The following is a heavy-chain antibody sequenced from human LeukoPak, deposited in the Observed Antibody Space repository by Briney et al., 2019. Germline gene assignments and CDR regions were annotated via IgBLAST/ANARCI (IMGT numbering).Heavy chain of an antibody. V-gene: IGHV4-34*01. Sequence: PSETLSLTCAVYGGSFSGYYWSWIRQPPGKGLEWIGEINRRGSTNYNPSLKSRVTISVDTSKNQFSLKLSSVTAADTAVYYCAREGRYSSSLDYWGQGTLVTVSS. CDR3: AREGRYSSSLDY. CDR1: GGSFSGYY. CDR2: INRRGST. J-gene: IGHJ4*02. D-gene: IGHD6-6*01.